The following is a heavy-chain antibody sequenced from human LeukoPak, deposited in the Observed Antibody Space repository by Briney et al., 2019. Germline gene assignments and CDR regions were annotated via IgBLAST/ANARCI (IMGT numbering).Heavy chain of an antibody. CDR1: GYTFTSYD. D-gene: IGHD3-9*01. Sequence: ASVKVSCKASGYTFTSYDINWVRQATGQGLEWMGWMNPNSGNTGYAQKFQGRVTMTSDTSTSTVYMELSSLRSEDTAVYYCARGDYDILTGYYNIGYYFDYWGQGTLVTVSS. CDR2: MNPNSGNT. CDR3: ARGDYDILTGYYNIGYYFDY. V-gene: IGHV1-8*01. J-gene: IGHJ4*02.